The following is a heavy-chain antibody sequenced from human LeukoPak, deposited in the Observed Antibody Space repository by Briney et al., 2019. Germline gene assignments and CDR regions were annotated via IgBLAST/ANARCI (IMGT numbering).Heavy chain of an antibody. Sequence: GGSLRLSCAASGFTFNSHWMHWLRQAPGKGLVWVSRINNDGSTTTYADSVRGRFTISRDNAKNTLFLQMNSLRAEDTAVYYCVRDRPHNWFDPWGQGTLVTVSS. CDR1: GFTFNSHW. V-gene: IGHV3-74*01. J-gene: IGHJ5*02. CDR2: INNDGSTT. CDR3: VRDRPHNWFDP. D-gene: IGHD6-6*01.